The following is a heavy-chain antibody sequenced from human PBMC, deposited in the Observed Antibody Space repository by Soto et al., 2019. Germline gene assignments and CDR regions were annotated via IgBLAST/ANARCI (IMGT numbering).Heavy chain of an antibody. CDR3: ARGLRGVLDY. V-gene: IGHV3-33*01. CDR2: ISNDENIK. J-gene: IGHJ4*02. Sequence: LRLSCVASGFTFGNFGMHWVRQAPGKGLEWLTVISNDENIKQDSVRGRFAIARDNSKNTLYLHLTSLRAEDTAIYYCARGLRGVLDYWGQGTLVTVSS. CDR1: GFTFGNFG. D-gene: IGHD5-12*01.